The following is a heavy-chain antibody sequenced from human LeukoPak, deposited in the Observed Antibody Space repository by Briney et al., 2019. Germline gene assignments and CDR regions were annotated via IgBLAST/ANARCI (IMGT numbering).Heavy chain of an antibody. V-gene: IGHV1-18*01. CDR1: GYTFNTFG. CDR2: IAVYNGDT. Sequence: ASVKVSCKACGYTFNTFGITWVRQAPGQGREWLGWIAVYNGDTNYAQKFQGRVTLTTDQSTNTAYMELTSLACDGPAVYYCARVSAVVGAFSYWGGGTGVSVSS. J-gene: IGHJ4*02. D-gene: IGHD6-19*01. CDR3: ARVSAVVGAFSY.